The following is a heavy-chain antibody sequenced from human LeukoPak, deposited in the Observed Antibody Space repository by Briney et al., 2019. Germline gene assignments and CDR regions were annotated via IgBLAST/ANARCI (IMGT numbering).Heavy chain of an antibody. CDR3: AKDSRYCGNDCYSFFDY. CDR2: IYNGRST. CDR1: GFTVSSNY. J-gene: IGHJ4*02. Sequence: GGSLRLSCAASGFTVSSNYMSWVRQAPGKGLEWVSVIYNGRSTYYADSVKGRFTISRDNSKNTLYLQMNSLRAEDTAVYYCAKDSRYCGNDCYSFFDYWGQGTLVTVSS. D-gene: IGHD2-21*02. V-gene: IGHV3-53*01.